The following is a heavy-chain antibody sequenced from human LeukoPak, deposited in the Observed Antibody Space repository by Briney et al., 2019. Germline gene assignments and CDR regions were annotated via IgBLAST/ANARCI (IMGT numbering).Heavy chain of an antibody. CDR1: GDSISTYY. V-gene: IGHV4-59*01. CDR2: VYYSGNT. D-gene: IGHD5-24*01. J-gene: IGHJ4*02. CDR3: ARGLWLQSYYLDY. Sequence: PSETLSLTCTVSGDSISTYYWSWIRQPPGKGLEWIGYVYYSGNTNYNPSLKSRVTISVDTSKNQFSLQLRSVAAADTAVYYCARGLWLQSYYLDYWGQGTLVTVSS.